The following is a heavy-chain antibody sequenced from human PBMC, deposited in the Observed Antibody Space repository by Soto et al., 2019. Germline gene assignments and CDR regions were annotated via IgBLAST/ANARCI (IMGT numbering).Heavy chain of an antibody. CDR2: ISSSSSYI. Sequence: PGGSLRLSCAASGFTFSSYSMNWVRQAPGKGLEWVSSISSSSSYIYYADSVKGRFTISRDNAKNSLYLQMNSLRAEDTAVYYCAIDPERLQPDYYDSSGDRTRWFDPWGQGTLVTVSS. CDR3: AIDPERLQPDYYDSSGDRTRWFDP. V-gene: IGHV3-21*01. CDR1: GFTFSSYS. D-gene: IGHD3-22*01. J-gene: IGHJ5*02.